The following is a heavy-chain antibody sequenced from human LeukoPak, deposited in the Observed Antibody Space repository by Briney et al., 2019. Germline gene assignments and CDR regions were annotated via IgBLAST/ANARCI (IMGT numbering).Heavy chain of an antibody. Sequence: PSETLSLTCTVSGGSISSGSYYWSWIRQPAGKGLEWIGRIYTSGSTNYNPSLKSRVTISVDTSKNQFSLKLSSVTAADTAVYYCARGGSEDVWGQGPTVTASS. D-gene: IGHD3-10*01. CDR3: ARGGSEDV. CDR2: IYTSGST. V-gene: IGHV4-61*02. CDR1: GGSISSGSYY. J-gene: IGHJ6*02.